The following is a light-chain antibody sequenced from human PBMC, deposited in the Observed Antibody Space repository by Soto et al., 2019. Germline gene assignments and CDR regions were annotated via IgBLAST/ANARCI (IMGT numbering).Light chain of an antibody. V-gene: IGKV3-15*01. CDR3: QQYDNWPPWT. CDR1: QSVSSN. J-gene: IGKJ1*01. CDR2: GAS. Sequence: DIVMTQSPATLSVSPGERATLSCRASQSVSSNLAWYQQKPGQAPRLLLYGASTRATGIPDRFSGSGSETEFTLTISSLQPEDFAVYYGQQYDNWPPWTFGQGTKVEIK.